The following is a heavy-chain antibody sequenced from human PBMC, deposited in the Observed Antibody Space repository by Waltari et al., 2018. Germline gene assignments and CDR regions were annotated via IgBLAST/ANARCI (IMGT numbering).Heavy chain of an antibody. D-gene: IGHD2-15*01. CDR3: TRDRVGYCSGGTCYSRWFDP. CDR1: GYSRTETA. J-gene: IGHJ5*02. Sequence: QVQLVQSGAEGKKPGASVKVSCRVSGYSRTETALPWAGPAPGKGLEWLGGFDPEYGEAVYAQEFQGRVTMTEDTSKDTAYMELSSLTYEDTAVYYCTRDRVGYCSGGTCYSRWFDPWGQGTLVTVSS. CDR2: FDPEYGEA. V-gene: IGHV1-24*01.